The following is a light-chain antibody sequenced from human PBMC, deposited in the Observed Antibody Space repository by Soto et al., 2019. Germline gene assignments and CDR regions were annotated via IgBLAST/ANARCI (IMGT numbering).Light chain of an antibody. CDR1: QTIRRY. Sequence: QMNQSPSSLSATVGDNVTITCRTSQTIRRYLNWYQQKPRKAPKLLIYTASRLHSGVPSRFNGSGSETDFTLTINNLQPEDFATHYCQQIYISLPITFGQGGLLET. J-gene: IGKJ5*01. CDR3: QQIYISLPIT. CDR2: TAS. V-gene: IGKV1-39*01.